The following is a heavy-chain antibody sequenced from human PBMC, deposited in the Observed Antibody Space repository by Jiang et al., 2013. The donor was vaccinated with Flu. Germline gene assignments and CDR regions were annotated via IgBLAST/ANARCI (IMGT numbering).Heavy chain of an antibody. CDR2: IWYDGTNK. D-gene: IGHD3-10*01. J-gene: IGHJ6*02. V-gene: IGHV3-33*08. Sequence: VQLVESGGGVVQPGQSLRLSCAASGFTFSRYGMHWVRQAPGKGLEWVAAIWYDGTNKYYADSVKGRFTISRDNSKNTLYVEMYSLRAEDTAVYYCARMTMVRGLIIDYSNGMDVWGQGTTVTV. CDR3: ARMTMVRGLIIDYSNGMDV. CDR1: GFTFSRYG.